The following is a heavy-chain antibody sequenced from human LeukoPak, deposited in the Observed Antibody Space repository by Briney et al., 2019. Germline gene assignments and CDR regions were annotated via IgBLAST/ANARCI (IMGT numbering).Heavy chain of an antibody. CDR3: ARSTPYYYYMDV. V-gene: IGHV3-43D*03. CDR1: GFTFDDYA. J-gene: IGHJ6*03. D-gene: IGHD2-2*01. Sequence: PGGSLRLSCATSGFTFDDYAMHWVRQAPGKGLEWVSLISWDGGSTYYADSVKGRFTISRDNSKNSLYLQMNSLRAEDTALYYCARSTPYYYYMDVWGKGTTVTVSS. CDR2: ISWDGGST.